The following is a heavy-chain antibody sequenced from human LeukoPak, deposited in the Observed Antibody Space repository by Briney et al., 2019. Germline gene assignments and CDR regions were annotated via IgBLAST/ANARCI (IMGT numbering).Heavy chain of an antibody. CDR1: GFTFSSYS. CDR2: ISSGSSYI. CDR3: ARDTYYYDSSGYPD. V-gene: IGHV3-21*01. D-gene: IGHD3-22*01. Sequence: GGSLRLSCAASGFTFSSYSMNWVRQAPGKGLEWVSSISSGSSYIYYADSVKGRFTISRDNAKNSLYLQMNSLRAEDTAVYYCARDTYYYDSSGYPDWGQGTLVTVSS. J-gene: IGHJ4*02.